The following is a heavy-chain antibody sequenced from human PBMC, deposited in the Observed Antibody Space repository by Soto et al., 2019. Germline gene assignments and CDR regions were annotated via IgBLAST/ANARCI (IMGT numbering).Heavy chain of an antibody. J-gene: IGHJ3*02. D-gene: IGHD3-9*01. V-gene: IGHV4-4*02. CDR3: VRDEAHYDILTGSSLGRAFDI. Sequence: QVQLQESGPSLVKPSGTLSLTCVITNTSISSSNWWSWVRQAPGKGLEWIGEIYHTGRTNYAPSHKSRVTMSREKSNNRFYLRLTSLTAADTAVYYCVRDEAHYDILTGSSLGRAFDIWGQGTMVTVSS. CDR1: NTSISSSNW. CDR2: IYHTGRT.